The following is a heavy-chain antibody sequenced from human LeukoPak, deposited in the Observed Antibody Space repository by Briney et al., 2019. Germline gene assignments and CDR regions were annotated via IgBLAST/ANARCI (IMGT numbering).Heavy chain of an antibody. D-gene: IGHD1-14*01. V-gene: IGHV3-7*01. Sequence: GGSLRLSCAASGFTFSGHWMRWVRQAPGKGLEWVANINQGGSDKYYVDSVKGGFTISRDNPNHLLYLQMNSLRGEDTAVYYCTRDRSRAEDDWGQGTLVTVSS. CDR1: GFTFSGHW. J-gene: IGHJ4*02. CDR3: TRDRSRAEDD. CDR2: INQGGSDK.